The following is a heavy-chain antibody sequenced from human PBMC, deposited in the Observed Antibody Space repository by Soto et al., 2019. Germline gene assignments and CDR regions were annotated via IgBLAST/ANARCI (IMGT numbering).Heavy chain of an antibody. Sequence: QLQLQESGPGLVKPSETLSLTCTVSGGSISSSSYYWGWIRQPPGKGLEWIGTFYYSGSTYYNPSIKSRVTISVETSKSQLSLKLSSVTAADTAVYYCARHYGYEGFDYWGQGTLVTVSS. J-gene: IGHJ4*02. CDR2: FYYSGST. CDR3: ARHYGYEGFDY. CDR1: GGSISSSSYY. D-gene: IGHD5-18*01. V-gene: IGHV4-39*01.